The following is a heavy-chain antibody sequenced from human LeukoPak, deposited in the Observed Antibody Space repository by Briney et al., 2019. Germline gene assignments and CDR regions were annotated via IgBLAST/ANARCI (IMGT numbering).Heavy chain of an antibody. CDR1: GFTFSSYS. CDR3: ARGSSSPVSYYMDV. D-gene: IGHD6-13*01. Sequence: GGSLRLSCAASGFTFSSYSMNWVRQTPGRGLEWVSSISGSGTYIYYADSVKGRFTTSRDNAKNSLYLQMNSLRAEDTAVYYCARGSSSPVSYYMDVWGKGTTVTVSS. J-gene: IGHJ6*03. CDR2: ISGSGTYI. V-gene: IGHV3-21*01.